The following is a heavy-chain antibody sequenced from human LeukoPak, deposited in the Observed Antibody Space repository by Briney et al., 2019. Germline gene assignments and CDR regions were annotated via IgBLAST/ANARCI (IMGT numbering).Heavy chain of an antibody. V-gene: IGHV4-59*01. CDR1: GGSISSYY. D-gene: IGHD3-22*01. J-gene: IGHJ4*02. CDR3: AREGYDSSGYYSGFDY. Sequence: SETLSLTCTVSGGSISSYYWSWIRQPPGKGLEWIGYIYYSGSTNYNPSLKSRVTISVDTSKNQFSLKLSSVTAADAAVYYCAREGYDSSGYYSGFDYWGQGTLVTVSS. CDR2: IYYSGST.